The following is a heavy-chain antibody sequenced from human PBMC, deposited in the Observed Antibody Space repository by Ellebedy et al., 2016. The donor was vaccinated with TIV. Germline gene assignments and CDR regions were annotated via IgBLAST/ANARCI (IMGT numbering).Heavy chain of an antibody. CDR1: GGSISSGGYY. CDR3: VRNYYGSRTASFDY. D-gene: IGHD3-10*01. Sequence: LRLXXTVSGGSISSGGYYWSWIRQHPGKGLEWIGYIYYSGSTYYNPSLKSRVTISVDTSKNQISLKLSSVTAADTAVYYCVRNYYGSRTASFDYWGQGTLVTVSS. V-gene: IGHV4-31*03. J-gene: IGHJ4*02. CDR2: IYYSGST.